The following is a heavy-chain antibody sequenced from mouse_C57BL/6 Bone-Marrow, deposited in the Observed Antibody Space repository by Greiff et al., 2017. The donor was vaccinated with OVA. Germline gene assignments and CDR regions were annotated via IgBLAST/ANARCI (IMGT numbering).Heavy chain of an antibody. CDR1: GYAFSSSW. CDR2: IYPGDGDP. Sequence: VQLQQSGPELVKPGASVKISCKASGYAFSSSWMNWVKQRPGQGLEWIGRIYPGDGDPNYNGKFKGKATLTADKSSSTAYMQLSSLTSEDSAVDFCARNRDYFDYWGQGTTLTVSS. V-gene: IGHV1-82*01. CDR3: ARNRDYFDY. J-gene: IGHJ2*01.